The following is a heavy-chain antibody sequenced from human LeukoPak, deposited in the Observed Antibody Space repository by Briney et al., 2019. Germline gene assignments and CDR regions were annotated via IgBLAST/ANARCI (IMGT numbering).Heavy chain of an antibody. D-gene: IGHD3-10*01. Sequence: SETLSLTCTVAGGSISSYYWSWIRQPPGKGLEWIGYIYYSGSPNYNPSLRSRVTISVDTSKNQFSLKLSSVTAADTAVYYCARTGFITMVRGVIPNWFDPWGQGTLVTVSS. V-gene: IGHV4-59*08. CDR3: ARTGFITMVRGVIPNWFDP. CDR1: GGSISSYY. CDR2: IYYSGSP. J-gene: IGHJ5*02.